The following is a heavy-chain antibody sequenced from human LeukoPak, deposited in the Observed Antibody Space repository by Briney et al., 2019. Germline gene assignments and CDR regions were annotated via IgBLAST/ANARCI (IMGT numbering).Heavy chain of an antibody. Sequence: GGSLRLSCAASGFTFSSYAMSWVRQAPGKGLEWVSAISPSGDRTSNADSVEGRFTISRDNTRNTLYLQMNSLRDEDTGVYYCAIMHGYYDGSGFWVQWGQGTLVTVSS. CDR1: GFTFSSYA. J-gene: IGHJ4*02. D-gene: IGHD3-22*01. V-gene: IGHV3-23*01. CDR2: ISPSGDRT. CDR3: AIMHGYYDGSGFWVQ.